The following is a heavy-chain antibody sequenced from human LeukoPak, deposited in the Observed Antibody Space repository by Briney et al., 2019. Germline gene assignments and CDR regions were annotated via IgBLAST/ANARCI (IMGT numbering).Heavy chain of an antibody. D-gene: IGHD3-10*01. Sequence: GGSLRLSCAASGFTFSSYAMSWVRQAPGKGLEWVSAISGGGSNTYYADSVKGRFTISRDNYKNTLHLQMNSLRVDDKAVYYCARYSSESINWFDPWGQGTLVTVSS. CDR1: GFTFSSYA. V-gene: IGHV3-23*01. CDR2: ISGGGSNT. CDR3: ARYSSESINWFDP. J-gene: IGHJ5*02.